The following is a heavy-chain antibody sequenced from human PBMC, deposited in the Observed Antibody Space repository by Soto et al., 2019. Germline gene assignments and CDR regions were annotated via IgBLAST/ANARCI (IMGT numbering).Heavy chain of an antibody. Sequence: GGSLRLSCAASGFTFSSYSMNWVRQAPGKGLEWVSYISSSSSTIYYADSVKGRFTISRDNAKNSLYLQMNSLRAEDTAVYYCARGGVWEYQLLLWYWGQGTLVTVSS. CDR2: ISSSSSTI. J-gene: IGHJ4*02. CDR1: GFTFSSYS. D-gene: IGHD2-2*01. V-gene: IGHV3-48*01. CDR3: ARGGVWEYQLLLWY.